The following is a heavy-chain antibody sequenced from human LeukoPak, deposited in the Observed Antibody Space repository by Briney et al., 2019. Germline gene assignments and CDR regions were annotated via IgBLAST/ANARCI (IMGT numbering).Heavy chain of an antibody. CDR1: GYTFTGYY. J-gene: IGHJ4*02. Sequence: ASVKVSCKASGYTFTGYYMHWVRQAPGQGLEWMGWINPNSGGTNYAQKFQGRVTMTRDTSISTAYMELSRLRSDDTAVYYCARIHYDSSGYYHPFDYWGQGTLVTVSS. D-gene: IGHD3-22*01. CDR2: INPNSGGT. CDR3: ARIHYDSSGYYHPFDY. V-gene: IGHV1-2*02.